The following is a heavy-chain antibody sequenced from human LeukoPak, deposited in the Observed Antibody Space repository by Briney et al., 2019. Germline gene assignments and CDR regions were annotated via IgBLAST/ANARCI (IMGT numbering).Heavy chain of an antibody. J-gene: IGHJ4*02. CDR3: ASTDDSSGYYAF. CDR1: GGSFSGYY. Sequence: SETLSLTCAVYGGSFSGYYWSWIRQPPGKGLEWIGEINHSGSTNYNPSLKSRVTISVDTSKNQFSLKLSSVTAADTAVYYCASTDDSSGYYAFWGQGTLVTVSS. V-gene: IGHV4-34*01. CDR2: INHSGST. D-gene: IGHD3-22*01.